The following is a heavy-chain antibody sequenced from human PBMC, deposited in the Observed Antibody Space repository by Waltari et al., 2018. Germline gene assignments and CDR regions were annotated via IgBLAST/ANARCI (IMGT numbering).Heavy chain of an antibody. V-gene: IGHV3-30*01. CDR2: ISYDGSNK. Sequence: QVQLVESGGGVVQPGRSLRLSCAASGFTFSSYAMHWVRQAPGKGLEWVAVISYDGSNKDYADSVKGRFTISRDNSKNTLYLQMNSLRAEDTAVYYCARDRIYYDSSGSFDYWGQGTLVTVSS. D-gene: IGHD3-22*01. J-gene: IGHJ4*02. CDR1: GFTFSSYA. CDR3: ARDRIYYDSSGSFDY.